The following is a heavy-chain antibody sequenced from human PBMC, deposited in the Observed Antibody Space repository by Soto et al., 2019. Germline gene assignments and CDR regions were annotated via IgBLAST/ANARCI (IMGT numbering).Heavy chain of an antibody. CDR2: ISYDGSNK. CDR3: ARPRGYSYGPYFDY. V-gene: IGHV3-30-3*01. J-gene: IGHJ4*02. CDR1: GFTFSSYA. Sequence: QVQLVESGGGVVQPGRSLRLSCAASGFTFSSYAMHWVRQAPGTGLEWVAVISYDGSNKYYADSVKGRFTISRDNSKNTLYLQMNSLRAEDTAVYYCARPRGYSYGPYFDYWGQGTLVTVSS. D-gene: IGHD5-18*01.